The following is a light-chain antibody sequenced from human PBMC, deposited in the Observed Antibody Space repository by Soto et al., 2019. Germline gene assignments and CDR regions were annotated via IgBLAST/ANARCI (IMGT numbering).Light chain of an antibody. Sequence: EIVMTQSPVTLAVSPGDTATLSWRASQSLSCNLAWYQQKPGQAPRLLIFRASSRAKGVPARFSASGSGTDFTLTISRLEPEDFAVYYCQQYGSSPLTFGGGTKVDIK. V-gene: IGKV3-20*01. CDR2: RAS. CDR1: QSLSCN. J-gene: IGKJ4*01. CDR3: QQYGSSPLT.